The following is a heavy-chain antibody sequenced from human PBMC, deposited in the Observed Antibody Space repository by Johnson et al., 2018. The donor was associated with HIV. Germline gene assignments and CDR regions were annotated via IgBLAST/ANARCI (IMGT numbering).Heavy chain of an antibody. CDR3: ARDKGIAARPDAFDI. CDR1: GFSFSSFA. J-gene: IGHJ3*02. V-gene: IGHV3-30-3*01. CDR2: MSFDETNS. Sequence: QVQLVESGGGVVQPGGSLRLSCAASGFSFSSFAMHWVRQAPGKGLQWVAVMSFDETNSYDSDSVDVKGRFTISRDNSKNTLYLQMDSLRAEDTAVYYCARDKGIAARPDAFDIWGQGTMVTVSS. D-gene: IGHD6-6*01.